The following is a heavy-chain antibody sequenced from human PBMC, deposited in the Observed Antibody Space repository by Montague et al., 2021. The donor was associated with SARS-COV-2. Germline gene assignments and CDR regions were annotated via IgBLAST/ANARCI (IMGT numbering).Heavy chain of an antibody. CDR1: GGSISSSSYY. V-gene: IGHV4-39*01. J-gene: IGHJ4*02. Sequence: SETLSLTCTVSGGSISSSSYYWGWTRQPPGKGLEWIGSIYYSGSTYYNPSLKSRVTISVDTSKNQLSLKLSSVTAADTAAYYCARHYYGSGSYYLGEFDYWGPGTLVTVSS. CDR3: ARHYYGSGSYYLGEFDY. D-gene: IGHD3-10*01. CDR2: IYYSGST.